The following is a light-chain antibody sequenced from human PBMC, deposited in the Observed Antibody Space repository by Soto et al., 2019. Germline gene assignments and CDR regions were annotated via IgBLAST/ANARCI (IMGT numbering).Light chain of an antibody. CDR1: SSDVGGYNY. V-gene: IGLV2-14*01. Sequence: QSALTQPASVSGSPGQSITISCTGTSSDVGGYNYVSWYQQHPGKAPKLMIYDVSNRPSGVSNRFSGSKPGNTASLTISGLQAEDEAHYYCSSYPSSSTPYVFGTGTKVTVL. J-gene: IGLJ1*01. CDR3: SSYPSSSTPYV. CDR2: DVS.